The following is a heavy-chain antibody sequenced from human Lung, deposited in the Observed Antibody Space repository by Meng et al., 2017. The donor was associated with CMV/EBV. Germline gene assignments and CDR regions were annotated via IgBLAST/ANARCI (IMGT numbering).Heavy chain of an antibody. V-gene: IGHV3-7*01. CDR1: GFTFSNHF. J-gene: IGHJ4*02. Sequence: GGSXRLXXAASGFTFSNHFMSWVRQAPGKGLEWMARINQDGNEKYYVDSVKGRFTISRDHAKNSLYLQRNILRADVTAVYYCAPAYNRWPSDYWGQGTLVTVSS. D-gene: IGHD5-24*01. CDR2: INQDGNEK. CDR3: APAYNRWPSDY.